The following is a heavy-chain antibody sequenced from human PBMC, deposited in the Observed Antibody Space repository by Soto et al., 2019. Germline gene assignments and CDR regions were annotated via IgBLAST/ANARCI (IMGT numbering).Heavy chain of an antibody. J-gene: IGHJ5*02. CDR2: IHNSGSP. Sequence: PSETLSLTCSVSGASIYKGGYFWSWIRQPPGKGLEWIGHIHNSGSPYNNPSLKSRVTISADTSMNQFSLKLSSVTAADTAVYYCARTLFGWGIWFEPRGQGTLVTVSS. D-gene: IGHD3-10*02. V-gene: IGHV4-30-4*02. CDR3: ARTLFGWGIWFEP. CDR1: GASIYKGGYF.